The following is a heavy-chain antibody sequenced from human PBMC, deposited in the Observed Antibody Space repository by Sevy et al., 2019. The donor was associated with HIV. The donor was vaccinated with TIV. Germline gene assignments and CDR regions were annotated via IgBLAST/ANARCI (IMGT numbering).Heavy chain of an antibody. V-gene: IGHV3-7*01. Sequence: GGSLRLSCAASGFTFSPYWMTWVRQAPGKGLEWVANIRPDGSDKYYVDSVKGRFTISRDNAKKSPELQMNSPGADDTGVYYCGRGVGFDCWGQGALVTVSS. J-gene: IGHJ4*02. D-gene: IGHD1-26*01. CDR2: IRPDGSDK. CDR3: GRGVGFDC. CDR1: GFTFSPYW.